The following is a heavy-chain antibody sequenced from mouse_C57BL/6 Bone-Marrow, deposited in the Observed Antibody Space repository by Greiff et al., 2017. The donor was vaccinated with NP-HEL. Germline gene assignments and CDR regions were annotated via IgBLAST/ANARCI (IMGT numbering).Heavy chain of an antibody. CDR3: ARWADYVWCAY. CDR1: GYTFTSYW. CDR2: IDPSDSYT. V-gene: IGHV1-50*01. D-gene: IGHD2-4*01. Sequence: VQLQQPGAELVKPGASVKLSCKASGYTFTSYWMPWVKQRPGQGLEWIGEIDPSDSYTNYNQKFKGKATLTVDTSSSTAYLQLSSLTSEDSAVDYCARWADYVWCAYWGQGTLVTVSA. J-gene: IGHJ3*01.